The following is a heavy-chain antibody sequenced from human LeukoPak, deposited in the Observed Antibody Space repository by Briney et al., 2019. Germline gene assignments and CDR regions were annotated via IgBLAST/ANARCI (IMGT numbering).Heavy chain of an antibody. D-gene: IGHD6-19*01. CDR1: GGSISSYY. V-gene: IGHV4-59*12. CDR2: IYYSGSN. CDR3: ARDLAVAGTHYYYYMDV. J-gene: IGHJ6*03. Sequence: SETLSLTCTVSGGSISSYYWSWIRQPPGKGLEWMGYIYYSGSNNYKPSLKRRVIISVDTSKNQFSLKLSSVTAADTAVYYCARDLAVAGTHYYYYMDVWGKGTTVTISS.